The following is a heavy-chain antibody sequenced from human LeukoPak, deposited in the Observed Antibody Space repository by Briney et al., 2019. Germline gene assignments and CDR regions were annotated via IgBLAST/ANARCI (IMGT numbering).Heavy chain of an antibody. CDR1: GGTFSSYA. D-gene: IGHD6-19*01. V-gene: IGHV1-69*13. J-gene: IGHJ4*02. CDR3: ARVRSPQWLSSGWYYFDY. Sequence: ASVKVSCKASGGTFSSYAISWVRQAPGQGLEWMGGIIPIFGTANYAQKFQGGVTITADESTSTAYMELSSLRSEDTAVYYCARVRSPQWLSSGWYYFDYWGQGTLVTVSS. CDR2: IIPIFGTA.